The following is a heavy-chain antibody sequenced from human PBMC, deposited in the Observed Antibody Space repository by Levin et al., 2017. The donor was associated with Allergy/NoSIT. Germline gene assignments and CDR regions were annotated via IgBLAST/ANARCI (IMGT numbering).Heavy chain of an antibody. J-gene: IGHJ4*02. CDR3: AKEERPAYFDY. Sequence: PGGSLRLSCATSGFTFSSYTMSWVRQAPGKGPEWVAAIGGSTVDTYYGDSVKGRFTISRDNSKKTLFLQMNSLRVEDTALYYCAKEERPAYFDYWGQGTLVTVSS. CDR1: GFTFSSYT. V-gene: IGHV3-23*01. CDR2: IGGSTVDT.